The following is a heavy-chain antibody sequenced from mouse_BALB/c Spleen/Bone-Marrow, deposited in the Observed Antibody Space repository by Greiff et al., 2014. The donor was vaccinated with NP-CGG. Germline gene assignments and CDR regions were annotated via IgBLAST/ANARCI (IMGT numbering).Heavy chain of an antibody. CDR3: TRRSLLSDCYSMDY. Sequence: VKLQESGAELVKPGASVKLSCKASGYTFTSYYLYWVKQRPGQGLEWIGEINPSNGGTNYNERFKSKASLTVDKSSSTAYMQLNSLTSEDSAVYYCTRRSLLSDCYSMDYWGQGTSVTVSS. CDR1: GYTFTSYY. V-gene: IGHV1S81*02. J-gene: IGHJ4*01. CDR2: INPSNGGT. D-gene: IGHD2-10*01.